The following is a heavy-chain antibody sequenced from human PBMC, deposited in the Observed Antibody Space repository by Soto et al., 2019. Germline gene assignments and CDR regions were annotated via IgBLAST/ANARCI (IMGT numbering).Heavy chain of an antibody. V-gene: IGHV4-31*02. CDR3: ARDLSRRGYFDY. D-gene: IGHD3-10*01. Sequence: WTWIRQHPGKGLEWIGHVYYSGSTYYNPSLKSRFTISLDTSKSQFSLRLSSVTAADTAVYYCARDLSRRGYFDYWGRGTLVTVSS. J-gene: IGHJ4*02. CDR2: VYYSGST.